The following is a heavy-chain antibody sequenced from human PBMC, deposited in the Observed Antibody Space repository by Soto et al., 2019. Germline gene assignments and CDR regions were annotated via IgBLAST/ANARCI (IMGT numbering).Heavy chain of an antibody. J-gene: IGHJ6*02. CDR2: IIPIFGSA. CDR1: GGTLSSYA. CDR3: AGTIEIRDYHGMDV. Sequence: QVQLVHSGAEVKKPGSSVKFSCKASGGTLSSYASNWVRQAPGQGLEWMGGIIPIFGSANYAPKVQGRVTITTDESTRTAYMELISLRSEDTAVYYCAGTIEIRDYHGMDVWGQGTTVTVSS. V-gene: IGHV1-69*01.